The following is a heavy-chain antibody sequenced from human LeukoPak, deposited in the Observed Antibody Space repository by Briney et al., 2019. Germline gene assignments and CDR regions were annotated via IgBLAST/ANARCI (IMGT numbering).Heavy chain of an antibody. CDR2: INPNSGGT. J-gene: IGHJ6*02. V-gene: IGHV1-2*02. Sequence: ASVKVSCKASGFTFTSSAVQWVRQAPGQGLEWMGWINPNSGGTNYAQKFQGRVTMTRDTSIGTAYMELSRLRSDDTAVYYCARAASIAARYYYYYGMDVWGQGTTVTVSS. CDR3: ARAASIAARYYYYYGMDV. CDR1: GFTFTSSA. D-gene: IGHD6-6*01.